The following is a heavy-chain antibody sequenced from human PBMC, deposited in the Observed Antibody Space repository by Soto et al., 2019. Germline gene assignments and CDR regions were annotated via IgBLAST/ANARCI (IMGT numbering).Heavy chain of an antibody. D-gene: IGHD1-26*01. CDR2: IYHSGST. Sequence: LSLTCAVSGGSISSGGYSWSWIRQPPGKGLEWIGYIYHSGSTYYNPSLKSRVTISVDRSKNQFSLKLSSVTAADTAVYYCASTFKLALSGQFDPWGQGTLVTVSS. V-gene: IGHV4-30-2*01. CDR3: ASTFKLALSGQFDP. J-gene: IGHJ5*02. CDR1: GGSISSGGYS.